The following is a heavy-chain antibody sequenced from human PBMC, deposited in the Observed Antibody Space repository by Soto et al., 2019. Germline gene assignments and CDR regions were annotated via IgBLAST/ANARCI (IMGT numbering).Heavy chain of an antibody. CDR1: GFTFGDYA. D-gene: IGHD6-19*01. Sequence: GGSLRLSCTASGFTFGDYAMSWVRQAPGKGLEWVSVITGSGDATFYTGSVKGRFIISRDNSKNTLYLQMSSLRAEDTAVYYCAKGPSSGWFFFDYWGQGTLVTVSS. V-gene: IGHV3-23*01. CDR3: AKGPSSGWFFFDY. J-gene: IGHJ4*02. CDR2: ITGSGDAT.